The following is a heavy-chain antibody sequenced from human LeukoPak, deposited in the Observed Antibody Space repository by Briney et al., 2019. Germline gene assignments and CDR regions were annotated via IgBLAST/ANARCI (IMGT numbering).Heavy chain of an antibody. D-gene: IGHD3-22*01. CDR1: GGSFGGYH. Sequence: PSETLSLTCAGYGGSFGGYHWSWIRQPPGKGLEWIGEVMHGGSTNYKPSLKSRVTISLDPSKNHFSLKLSPVTSADTAVYYCATWHSGGYTHDFWGQGTLVTGSS. J-gene: IGHJ4*02. V-gene: IGHV4-34*12. CDR3: ATWHSGGYTHDF. CDR2: VMHGGST.